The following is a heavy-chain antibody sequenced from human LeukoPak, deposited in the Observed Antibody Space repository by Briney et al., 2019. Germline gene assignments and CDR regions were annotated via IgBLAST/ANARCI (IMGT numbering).Heavy chain of an antibody. CDR2: ISSSGSTI. V-gene: IGHV3-48*03. J-gene: IGHJ4*02. Sequence: GGSLRLSCAASGFTFSSYEMNWVRQAPGEGLEWVSYISSSGSTIYYADSVKGRFTISRDNAKNSLYLQMNSLRAEDTGVYYCAGGHTVAGSYHLDYWGQGTLVTVSS. CDR3: AGGHTVAGSYHLDY. D-gene: IGHD6-19*01. CDR1: GFTFSSYE.